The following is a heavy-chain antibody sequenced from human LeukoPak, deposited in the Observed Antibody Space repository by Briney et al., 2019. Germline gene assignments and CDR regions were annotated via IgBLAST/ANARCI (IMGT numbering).Heavy chain of an antibody. CDR1: GFTPSSYA. J-gene: IGHJ6*03. V-gene: IGHV3-23*01. CDR3: EKLGGSGSYYYYYMDV. CDR2: ISGSGGTT. Sequence: PGGSLRLSCAASGFTPSSYAMSWVPHAPGKGLEWVSGISGSGGTTYYTDSVKGRFTISRDNSKNTLYLQMNSLRAEDTAVYYCEKLGGSGSYYYYYMDVWGKGTTVTVSS. D-gene: IGHD3-22*01.